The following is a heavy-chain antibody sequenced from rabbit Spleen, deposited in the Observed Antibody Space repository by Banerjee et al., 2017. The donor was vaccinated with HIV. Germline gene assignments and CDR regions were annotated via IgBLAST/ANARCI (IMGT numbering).Heavy chain of an antibody. V-gene: IGHV1S45*01. CDR3: ARSAYGTYAYGLNL. Sequence: QEQLVESGGGLVKPEGSLTLSCTASGFSFSGGYYISWVRQAPGKGLEWIGCIGTGSGSTYYASWAKGRFTISKTSSTTVTLQMTSLTAADTATYFCARSAYGTYAYGLNLWGPGTLVTVS. J-gene: IGHJ4*01. CDR2: IGTGSGST. D-gene: IGHD6-1*01. CDR1: GFSFSGGYY.